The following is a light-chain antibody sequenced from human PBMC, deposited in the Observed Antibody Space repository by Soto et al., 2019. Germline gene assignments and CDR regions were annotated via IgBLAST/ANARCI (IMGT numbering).Light chain of an antibody. J-gene: IGKJ3*01. CDR2: LGS. Sequence: DIVMTQSPLSLPVTPGEPASISCGSSQSLLHSNGYNYLDWYLQKPGQSPQLLIYLGSNRASGVPDRFSGSGSGTDFTLKISSVEDEDVGVYYCMQALQTPFTFGPGTKVDIK. V-gene: IGKV2-28*01. CDR1: QSLLHSNGYNY. CDR3: MQALQTPFT.